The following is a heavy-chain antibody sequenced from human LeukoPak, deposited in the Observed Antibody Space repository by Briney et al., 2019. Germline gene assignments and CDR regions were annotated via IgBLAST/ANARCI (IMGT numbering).Heavy chain of an antibody. CDR1: GGSISSGGYS. J-gene: IGHJ6*02. CDR3: ASQPSYYYYGMDV. V-gene: IGHV4-30-2*01. CDR2: IYHSGST. Sequence: PSQTLSLTCAVSGGSISSGGYSWSWIRQPPGKGLEWIGYIYHSGSTYYNPSLKSRVTISVDRSKNQFSLKLSSVTAADTAVYYCASQPSYYYYGMDVWGQGTTVTVSS.